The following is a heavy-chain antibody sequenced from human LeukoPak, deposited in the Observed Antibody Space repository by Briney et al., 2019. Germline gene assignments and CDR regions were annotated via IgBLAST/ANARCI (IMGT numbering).Heavy chain of an antibody. V-gene: IGHV3-53*01. CDR2: IYSSGNT. CDR3: ARGYCSSTSCYAGDY. D-gene: IGHD2-2*01. CDR1: GFTFSNHG. Sequence: GGSLRLSCVASGFTFSNHGMHWVRQAPGKGLEWVSVIYSSGNTYYADSVKGRLTISRDNSKNTLYLQMNSLRAEDTAVYYCARGYCSSTSCYAGDYWGQGTLVTVSS. J-gene: IGHJ4*02.